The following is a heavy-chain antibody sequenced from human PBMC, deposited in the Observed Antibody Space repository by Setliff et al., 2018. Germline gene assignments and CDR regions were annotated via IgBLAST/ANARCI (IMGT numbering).Heavy chain of an antibody. D-gene: IGHD3-3*01. Sequence: TLSLTCSVSGDSINSGTYYWSWFRQSAGKGLEWIGRIYTGGSTYYNPSLKSRVTISVDTSKNQFSLKLSSVTAADTAVYYCARRTEYYNFWSGYYDYWGQGTLVTVSS. J-gene: IGHJ4*02. CDR2: IYTGGST. CDR3: ARRTEYYNFWSGYYDY. V-gene: IGHV4-61*02. CDR1: GDSINSGTYY.